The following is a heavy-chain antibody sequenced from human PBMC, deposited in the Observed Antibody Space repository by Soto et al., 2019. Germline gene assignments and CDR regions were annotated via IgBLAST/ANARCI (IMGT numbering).Heavy chain of an antibody. D-gene: IGHD1-26*01. CDR1: GYTFTSYG. V-gene: IGHV1-18*04. CDR3: VLTSIVGAQGSTFDY. CDR2: ISAYNGNT. Sequence: GASVKVSCKASGYTFTSYGISWVRQAPGQGLEWMGWISAYNGNTNYAQKLQGRVTMTTDTSTSTAYMELSSLRSEDTAVYYCVLTSIVGAQGSTFDYWGQGTLVTVSS. J-gene: IGHJ4*02.